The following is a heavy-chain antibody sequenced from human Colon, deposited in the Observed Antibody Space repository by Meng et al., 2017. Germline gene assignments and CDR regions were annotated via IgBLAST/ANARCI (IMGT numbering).Heavy chain of an antibody. Sequence: EVQLVESGGGLVEPGGSLRLSCAGSGFIFNNYRMNWVRQVPGKGLEWVSVIDYGGISTYYADSVKGRFTISRDNAKNSVSLQMNNLRAEDTAVYYCVREEYDPRDFWGQGTLVTVSS. CDR2: IDYGGIST. J-gene: IGHJ4*02. D-gene: IGHD3-16*01. CDR1: GFIFNNYR. CDR3: VREEYDPRDF. V-gene: IGHV3-21*01.